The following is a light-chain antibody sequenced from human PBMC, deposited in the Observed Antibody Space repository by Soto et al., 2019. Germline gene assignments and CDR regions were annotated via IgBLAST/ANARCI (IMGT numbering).Light chain of an antibody. J-gene: IGKJ4*01. CDR3: QQFNV. V-gene: IGKV1-33*01. Sequence: IQMTQSPSSLSASVGDRVTITCQATQDIRKYLNWYQQKPGKAPKLLIYDASSLETGVPSRFSGSGSGTDFTLTISSLQPEDFATYYCQQFNVFGGGTKVDIK. CDR1: QDIRKY. CDR2: DAS.